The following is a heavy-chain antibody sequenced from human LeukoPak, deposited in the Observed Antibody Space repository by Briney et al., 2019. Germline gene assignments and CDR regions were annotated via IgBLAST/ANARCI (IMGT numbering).Heavy chain of an antibody. CDR3: ARRVDSYWFFDY. J-gene: IGHJ4*02. D-gene: IGHD1-26*01. CDR2: IYPGDSDT. Sequence: RGESLKISCKGSGYTFNTNWIGWVRQMPGKGLEWMGIIYPGDSDTRYIPSFQGQVTISADKSISTAYLQWSSLKASDTAMYYCARRVDSYWFFDYWGQGTLVTVSS. V-gene: IGHV5-51*01. CDR1: GYTFNTNW.